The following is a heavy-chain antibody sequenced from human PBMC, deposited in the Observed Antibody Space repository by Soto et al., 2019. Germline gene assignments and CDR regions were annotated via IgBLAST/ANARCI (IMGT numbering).Heavy chain of an antibody. CDR3: ARVPNYYGSGSYFGY. CDR2: INHSGST. J-gene: IGHJ4*02. D-gene: IGHD3-10*01. Sequence: ASETLSLTCAVYGGSFSGYYWSWIRQPPGKGLEWIGEINHSGSTNYNPSLKSRVTISVDTSKNQFSLKLSSVTAADTAVYYCARVPNYYGSGSYFGYWGQGTLVTVSS. V-gene: IGHV4-34*01. CDR1: GGSFSGYY.